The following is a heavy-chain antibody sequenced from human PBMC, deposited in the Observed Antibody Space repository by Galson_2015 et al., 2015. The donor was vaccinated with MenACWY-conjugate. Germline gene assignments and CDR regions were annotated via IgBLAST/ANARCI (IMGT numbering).Heavy chain of an antibody. CDR3: AGRNSSGGRGDFGY. V-gene: IGHV1-46*01. J-gene: IGHJ4*02. CDR1: GYTSTTDS. D-gene: IGHD2-15*01. Sequence: CKASGYTSTTDSIHWVRQAPGQGLAWMGRVNPSSGTTTYAQKFQGRVTMTRDTSYMELYSLRSEDTAVYYCAGRNSSGGRGDFGYWGQGTLVTVSS. CDR2: VNPSSGTT.